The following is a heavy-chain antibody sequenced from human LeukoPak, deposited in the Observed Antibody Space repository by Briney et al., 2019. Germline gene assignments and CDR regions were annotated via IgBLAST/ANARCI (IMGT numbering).Heavy chain of an antibody. J-gene: IGHJ6*02. V-gene: IGHV1-18*01. CDR3: ARDLGMVRVYGMDV. CDR1: GYTFTSYG. D-gene: IGHD3-10*01. CDR2: ISAYNGNT. Sequence: ALVKVSCKASGYTFTSYGISWVRQAPGQGLEWMGWISAYNGNTNYAQKLQGRVTMTTDTSTSTAYMELRSLRSDDTAVYYCARDLGMVRVYGMDVWGQGTTVTVSS.